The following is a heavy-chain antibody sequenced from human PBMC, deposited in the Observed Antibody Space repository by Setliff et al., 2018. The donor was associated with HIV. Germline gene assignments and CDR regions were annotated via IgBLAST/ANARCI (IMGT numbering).Heavy chain of an antibody. Sequence: SETLSLTCTVSGCSISSGSYYWRWIRQPAGKGLEWIGRIYTSGSTNYNPSLKSRVTLSVDTSKNQFSLKLSSVTAADTAVYYCARDYSGNYYGYCDLWGRGTLVTVSS. V-gene: IGHV4-61*02. D-gene: IGHD1-26*01. CDR3: ARDYSGNYYGYCDL. CDR2: IYTSGST. J-gene: IGHJ2*01. CDR1: GCSISSGSYY.